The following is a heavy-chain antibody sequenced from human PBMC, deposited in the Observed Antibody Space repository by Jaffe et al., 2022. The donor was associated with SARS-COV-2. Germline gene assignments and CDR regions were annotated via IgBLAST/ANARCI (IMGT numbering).Heavy chain of an antibody. CDR3: AHGQLPFLHRKNPYFDY. J-gene: IGHJ4*02. V-gene: IGHV2-5*02. D-gene: IGHD1-26*01. Sequence: QITLKESGPTLVKPTQTLTLTCTFSGFSLSTSGVGVGWIRQPPGKALEWLALIYWDDDKRYSPSLKSRLTITKDTSKNQVVLTMTNMDPVDTATYYCAHGQLPFLHRKNPYFDYWGQGTLVTVSS. CDR1: GFSLSTSGVG. CDR2: IYWDDDK.